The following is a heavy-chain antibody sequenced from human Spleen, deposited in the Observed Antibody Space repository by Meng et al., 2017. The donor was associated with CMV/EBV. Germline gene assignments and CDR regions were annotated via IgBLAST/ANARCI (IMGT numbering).Heavy chain of an antibody. J-gene: IGHJ4*02. V-gene: IGHV5-51*01. CDR2: IYPGDSGT. D-gene: IGHD1-26*01. CDR3: ARQGRWELLLPDY. CDR1: GYTFTSYY. Sequence: KVSCKASGYTFTSYYMHWVRQAPGQGLEWMGIIYPGDSGTKYSPSFQGQVTISVDKSISTAYLQWSSLKASDSAMYYCARQGRWELLLPDYWGQGTLVTVSS.